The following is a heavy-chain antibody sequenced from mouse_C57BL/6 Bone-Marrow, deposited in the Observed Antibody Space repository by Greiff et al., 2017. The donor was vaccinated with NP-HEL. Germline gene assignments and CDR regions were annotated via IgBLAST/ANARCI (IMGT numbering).Heavy chain of an antibody. CDR3: ARIPAVVADYYAMDY. Sequence: QVTLNVSGPGILQPSQTLSLPCSFSGFSLSTFGMGVGWIRQPSGKGLEWLAHIWWYDDKYYNPALKSRLTISKDTSKNQVFLKIANVDTADTATYYCARIPAVVADYYAMDYWGQGTSVTVSS. D-gene: IGHD1-1*01. V-gene: IGHV8-8*01. J-gene: IGHJ4*01. CDR1: GFSLSTFGMG. CDR2: IWWYDDK.